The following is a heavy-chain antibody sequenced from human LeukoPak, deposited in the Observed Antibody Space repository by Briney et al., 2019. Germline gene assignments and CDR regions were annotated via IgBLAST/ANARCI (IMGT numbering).Heavy chain of an antibody. CDR2: IYPGDSDT. V-gene: IGHV5-51*01. Sequence: GESLQVSCKGSGYSFTSYWIGWVRQMPGKGLEWMGIIYPGDSDTRYSPSFQGQVTISADKSISTAYLQWSSLKASDTAMYYCARTNYYGSGSYNAFDIWGQGTMVTVSS. CDR1: GYSFTSYW. D-gene: IGHD3-10*01. CDR3: ARTNYYGSGSYNAFDI. J-gene: IGHJ3*02.